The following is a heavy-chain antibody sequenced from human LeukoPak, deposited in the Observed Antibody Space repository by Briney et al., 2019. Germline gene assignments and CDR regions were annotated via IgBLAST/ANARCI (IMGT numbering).Heavy chain of an antibody. Sequence: ASVKVSCKASGYTFTSYYMHWVRQAPGQGLERMGIINPSGGSTSYAQKFQGRVTMTRDTSTSTVYMELSSLRSEDTAVYYCARDLIFQHSSSHPIYAFDIWGQGTMVTVSS. CDR2: INPSGGST. J-gene: IGHJ3*02. V-gene: IGHV1-46*01. CDR3: ARDLIFQHSSSHPIYAFDI. D-gene: IGHD6-13*01. CDR1: GYTFTSYY.